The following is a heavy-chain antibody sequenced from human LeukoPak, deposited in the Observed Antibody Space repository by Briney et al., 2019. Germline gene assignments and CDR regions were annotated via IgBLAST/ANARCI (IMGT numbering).Heavy chain of an antibody. CDR2: INPNSGGT. CDR3: AREGRDGYNPLDY. D-gene: IGHD5-24*01. Sequence: ASVKVTCKASGYTFTGYYMHWVRQAPGQGLEWMGWINPNSGGTNYAQKFQGRVTMTRDTSISTAYMELSRLRSDDTAVYYCAREGRDGYNPLDYWGQGTLVTVSS. CDR1: GYTFTGYY. V-gene: IGHV1-2*02. J-gene: IGHJ4*02.